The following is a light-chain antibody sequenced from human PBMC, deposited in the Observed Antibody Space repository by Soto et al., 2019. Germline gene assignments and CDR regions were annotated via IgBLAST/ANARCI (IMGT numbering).Light chain of an antibody. CDR3: QSYDSSLSGSVV. V-gene: IGLV1-40*01. CDR2: GNS. Sequence: QSVLTQPSSVSGGPGQRVTISCTESSSNIGAGYDVHWYQQLPGTAPKLLIYGNSNRPSGVPDRFSGSKSGTSASLAITGLQAEDEADYYCQSYDSSLSGSVVFGGGTKLTVL. CDR1: SSNIGAGYD. J-gene: IGLJ2*01.